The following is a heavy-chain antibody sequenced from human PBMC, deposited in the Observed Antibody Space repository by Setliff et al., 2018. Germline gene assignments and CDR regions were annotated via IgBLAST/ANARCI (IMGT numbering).Heavy chain of an antibody. CDR1: GGSMIGSHYY. CDR3: ARGHCSSGECPIYFDP. D-gene: IGHD2-15*01. Sequence: PSETLSLTCTVSGGSMIGSHYYWSWIRQLPGKGLEWIAYIYYSGNTYYNPSLKSRVTITVETSKNQFSLKINSVTAADTAVYYCARGHCSSGECPIYFDPWGQGTQVTVSS. CDR2: IYYSGNT. V-gene: IGHV4-31*03. J-gene: IGHJ5*02.